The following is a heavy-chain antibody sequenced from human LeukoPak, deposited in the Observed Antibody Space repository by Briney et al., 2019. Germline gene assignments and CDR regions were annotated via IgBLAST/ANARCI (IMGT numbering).Heavy chain of an antibody. J-gene: IGHJ4*02. Sequence: SETLSLTCTFSGDSISNYYWSWIRQPAEKGLEWIGRIYTSGNTNYNPPLKGRVTMSVDTSKNQFSLKLTSVTAADTAVYYCARGSSGGYHYFDYWGQGILVTVSS. D-gene: IGHD3-10*01. CDR1: GDSISNYY. CDR2: IYTSGNT. CDR3: ARGSSGGYHYFDY. V-gene: IGHV4-4*07.